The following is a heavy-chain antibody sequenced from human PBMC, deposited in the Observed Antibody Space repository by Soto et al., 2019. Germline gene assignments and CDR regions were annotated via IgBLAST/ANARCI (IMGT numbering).Heavy chain of an antibody. Sequence: QVQLQQWGAGLLKPSETLSLTCAVYGGSFSGYYWSWIRQPPGKGLAWIGEINHSGSTNYNPSLRSRVNISVDTYKNQSSGKLSSVTAADTAVYYCARAGDDYVWGSYRSYYFDYWGQGTLVTVSS. CDR2: INHSGST. J-gene: IGHJ4*02. V-gene: IGHV4-34*01. CDR1: GGSFSGYY. D-gene: IGHD3-16*02. CDR3: ARAGDDYVWGSYRSYYFDY.